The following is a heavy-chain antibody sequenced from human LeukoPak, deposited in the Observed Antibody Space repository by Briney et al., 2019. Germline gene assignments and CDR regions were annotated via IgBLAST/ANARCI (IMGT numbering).Heavy chain of an antibody. Sequence: GGSLRLSCAASGFTFDDYAMSWVRQAPGRGLEWVSAISGSGGSTYYADSVKGRFTISRDNAKNSLSLQMNSLRAEDTAVYYCARPLMYYYGSETYFWFDPWGQGTLVTVSS. CDR2: ISGSGGST. D-gene: IGHD3-10*01. CDR1: GFTFDDYA. J-gene: IGHJ5*02. CDR3: ARPLMYYYGSETYFWFDP. V-gene: IGHV3-23*01.